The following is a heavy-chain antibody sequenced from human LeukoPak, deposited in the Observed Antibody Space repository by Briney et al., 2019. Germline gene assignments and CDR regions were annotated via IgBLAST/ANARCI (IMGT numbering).Heavy chain of an antibody. CDR3: ARELTDTAAYYMDV. CDR1: GFTFSNYG. Sequence: GGSLRLSCAASGFTFSNYGMHRVRQAPGKGLEWLAVVWYDDAVKNYADSVKGRFTISRDNAKNSLYLQMNSLRAEDTAVYYCARELTDTAAYYMDVWGKGTTVTVSS. D-gene: IGHD5-18*01. CDR2: VWYDDAVK. J-gene: IGHJ6*03. V-gene: IGHV3-33*01.